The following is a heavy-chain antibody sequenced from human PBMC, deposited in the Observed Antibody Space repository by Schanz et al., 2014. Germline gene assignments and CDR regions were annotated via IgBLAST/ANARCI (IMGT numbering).Heavy chain of an antibody. CDR3: AKAADWPVTRFDP. V-gene: IGHV3-23*04. CDR1: GFAFSSFA. D-gene: IGHD3-9*01. CDR2: LSEGGGGT. Sequence: EVQLAESGGGLVKPGGSLRLSCVASGFAFSSFAMTWVRQAPGRGLEWVSALSEGGGGTHYADSVRGRFTISSDSSKNTLYLQMSSLRADDTAVYYCAKAADWPVTRFDPWGQGTLVTVSS. J-gene: IGHJ5*02.